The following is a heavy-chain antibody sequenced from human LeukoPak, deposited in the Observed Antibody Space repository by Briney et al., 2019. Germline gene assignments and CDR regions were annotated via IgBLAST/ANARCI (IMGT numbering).Heavy chain of an antibody. V-gene: IGHV3-66*02. J-gene: IGHJ4*02. Sequence: GGSLRLSCAASRCSVSNNYVSWVSRAPGKGLEWVSVIYSGGNAYYADYVKGRFTMSRDNSKNTVYLQMESLRPEDTSIYYCARGQTARDWGQGSQVTVSS. CDR2: IYSGGNA. CDR1: RCSVSNNY. CDR3: ARGQTARD. D-gene: IGHD6-6*01.